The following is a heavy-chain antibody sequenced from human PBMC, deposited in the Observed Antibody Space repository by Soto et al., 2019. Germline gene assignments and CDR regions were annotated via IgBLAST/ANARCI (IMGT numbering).Heavy chain of an antibody. CDR1: GASISGYH. J-gene: IGHJ4*02. V-gene: IGHV4-59*01. Sequence: SETLSLTCTVSGASISGYHWSWIRQPPGKGLECLGYISYSGATNYNPSLKSRVTISVDTSKNQFSLKLSSVTAADTAVYYCASLGYSYGPLHYWGQGTLVTVSS. D-gene: IGHD5-18*01. CDR2: ISYSGAT. CDR3: ASLGYSYGPLHY.